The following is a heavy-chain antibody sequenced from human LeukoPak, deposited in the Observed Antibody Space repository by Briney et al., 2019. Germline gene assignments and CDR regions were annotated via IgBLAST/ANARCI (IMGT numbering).Heavy chain of an antibody. Sequence: GGSLRLSCAASGFTFSRNSMNWVRQAPGKGLEWVSSISSSSSYIYYADSVKGRFTISRDNAKNSLYLQMNSLRAEDTAVYYCARRTYCSGGSCLYYFDYWGQGTLVTVSS. CDR1: GFTFSRNS. CDR2: ISSSSSYI. V-gene: IGHV3-21*06. J-gene: IGHJ4*02. D-gene: IGHD2-15*01. CDR3: ARRTYCSGGSCLYYFDY.